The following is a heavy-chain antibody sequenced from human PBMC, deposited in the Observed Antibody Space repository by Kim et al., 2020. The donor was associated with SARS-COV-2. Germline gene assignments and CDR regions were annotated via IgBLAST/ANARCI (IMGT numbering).Heavy chain of an antibody. CDR2: TYYRSKWYN. J-gene: IGHJ4*02. Sequence: SQTLSLTCVISGDNVSGVSVAWNWIRQSPSRGLEWLGRTYYRSKWYNDYAVSVKGRITISPDTSKNQFSLQVNSVTPEDTAVYYCARDHQYSVDYWGQGTLVTVSS. CDR1: GDNVSGVSVA. D-gene: IGHD4-4*01. V-gene: IGHV6-1*01. CDR3: ARDHQYSVDY.